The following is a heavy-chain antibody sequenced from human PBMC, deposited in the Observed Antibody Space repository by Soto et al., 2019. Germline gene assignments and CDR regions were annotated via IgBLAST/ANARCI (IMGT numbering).Heavy chain of an antibody. D-gene: IGHD3-22*01. V-gene: IGHV4-59*01. CDR2: IYYSGRS. CDR1: GGSLSGYY. J-gene: IGHJ4*02. CDR3: ARWYYYDSSGDPPQRYIDY. Sequence: SETWPLKCAFYGGSLSGYYWIGFRQPPGKGLEWIGYIYYSGRSNYNPSLKSRVTISVDTSKNQFSLKLRSMTAADTAVYYCARWYYYDSSGDPPQRYIDYWGPGTLVTVSS.